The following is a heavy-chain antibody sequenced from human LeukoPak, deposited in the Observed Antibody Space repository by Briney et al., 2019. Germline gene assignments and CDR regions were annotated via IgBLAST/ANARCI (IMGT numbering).Heavy chain of an antibody. CDR1: GYTFTNYG. V-gene: IGHV1-58*02. Sequence: GASVKVSCKASGYTFTNYGISWVRQAPGQGLEWIGWIVVGSGNTNYAQKFQERVTITRDMSTSTAHMELSSLRSEDTAVYYCAGSFYGSGSFYYMDVWGKGTTVTISS. CDR3: AGSFYGSGSFYYMDV. CDR2: IVVGSGNT. D-gene: IGHD3-10*01. J-gene: IGHJ6*03.